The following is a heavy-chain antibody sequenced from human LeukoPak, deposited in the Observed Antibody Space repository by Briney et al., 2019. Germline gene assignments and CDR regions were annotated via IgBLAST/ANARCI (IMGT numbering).Heavy chain of an antibody. CDR1: SESFSGYY. J-gene: IGHJ4*02. D-gene: IGHD3-10*01. CDR2: INHSGST. Sequence: SETLSLTCAIYSESFSGYYWSWLRQPPGKGLEWIGEINHSGSTNYNPSLKSRVTISVDTSNKHFSLKLSSVTAADTAVYYCANSYFGSGRDYFDYWGQGTLVTVSS. V-gene: IGHV4-34*01. CDR3: ANSYFGSGRDYFDY.